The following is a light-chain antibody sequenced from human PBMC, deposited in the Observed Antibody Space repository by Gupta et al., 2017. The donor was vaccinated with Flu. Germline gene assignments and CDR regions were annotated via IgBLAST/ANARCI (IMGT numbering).Light chain of an antibody. J-gene: IGLJ3*02. CDR3: ASYAGPYTWV. CDR2: DVT. V-gene: IGLV2-11*03. CDR1: GRDVGRYNF. Sequence: TGRDVGRYNFVSCDQQHPGKSPKSILYDVTKRSAGVPDRFSGSKSGNTASLTISGLQAEDEADYYCASYAGPYTWVFGGGTKLTVL.